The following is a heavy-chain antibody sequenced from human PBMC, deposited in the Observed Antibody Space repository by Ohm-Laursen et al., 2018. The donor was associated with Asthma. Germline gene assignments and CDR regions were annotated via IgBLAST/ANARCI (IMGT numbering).Heavy chain of an antibody. CDR3: ARDRGDIVVVPAARFDY. J-gene: IGHJ4*02. V-gene: IGHV3-21*01. Sequence: GSLRLSCAASGFTFSSYSMNWVRQAPGKGLEWVSSISSSSSYIYYADSVKGRFTISRDNAKNSLYLQMNSLRAEDTAVYYCARDRGDIVVVPAARFDYWGQGTPVTVSS. CDR1: GFTFSSYS. CDR2: ISSSSSYI. D-gene: IGHD2-2*01.